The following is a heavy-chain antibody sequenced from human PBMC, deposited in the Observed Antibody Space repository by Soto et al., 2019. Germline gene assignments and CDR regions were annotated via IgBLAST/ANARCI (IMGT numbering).Heavy chain of an antibody. Sequence: PGGSLRLSCAASGFTFSSYAMHWVRQAPGKGLEWVAVISYDGSNKYYADSVKGRFTISRDNSKNTLYLQMNSLRAEDTAVYYCARAPQLWLGSLDYWGQGTLVTVSS. V-gene: IGHV3-30-3*01. J-gene: IGHJ4*02. D-gene: IGHD5-18*01. CDR1: GFTFSSYA. CDR3: ARAPQLWLGSLDY. CDR2: ISYDGSNK.